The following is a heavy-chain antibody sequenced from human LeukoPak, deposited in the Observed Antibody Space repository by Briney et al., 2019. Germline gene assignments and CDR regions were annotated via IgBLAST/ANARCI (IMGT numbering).Heavy chain of an antibody. CDR1: GGSISSSSYY. D-gene: IGHD1-14*01. J-gene: IGHJ4*02. Sequence: SETLSLTCTVSGGSISSSSYYWGWIRQPPGKGLEWIGSIYYSGSTYYNPSLKSRVTISVDTSKNQFSLKLSSVTAADTAVYYCARVNRVPFTSSRSHYYFDYWGQGTLVTVSS. V-gene: IGHV4-39*07. CDR2: IYYSGST. CDR3: ARVNRVPFTSSRSHYYFDY.